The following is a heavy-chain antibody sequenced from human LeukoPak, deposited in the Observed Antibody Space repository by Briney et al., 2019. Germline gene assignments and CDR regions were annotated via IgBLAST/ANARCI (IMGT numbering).Heavy chain of an antibody. D-gene: IGHD5-24*01. CDR1: GGSINSSSYY. V-gene: IGHV4-39*01. CDR3: ARRMATMLAFDI. Sequence: SETLSLTCTVSGGSINSSSYYWGWIRQPPGKGLEWIGNIYYTGSTYYNPSLKSRVTISVDTSKNQFSLKLSSVTAADTAVYYCARRMATMLAFDIWGQGTMVTVSS. CDR2: IYYTGST. J-gene: IGHJ3*02.